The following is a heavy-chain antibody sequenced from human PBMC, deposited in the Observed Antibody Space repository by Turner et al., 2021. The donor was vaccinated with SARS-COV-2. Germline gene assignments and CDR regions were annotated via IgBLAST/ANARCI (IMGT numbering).Heavy chain of an antibody. CDR3: ASPGGNSGWFFAYDI. Sequence: QLQLQESGPGLVKPSETLSLTCTFSGGSISSSSYYWGWIRQPPGKGLEWIGSIYYSGSTYYNPSLKSRVTISVDTSKNQFSLKLNSVTAADTAVYYCASPGGNSGWFFAYDIWGQGTMVTVSS. CDR1: GGSISSSSYY. J-gene: IGHJ3*02. CDR2: IYYSGST. D-gene: IGHD6-19*01. V-gene: IGHV4-39*01.